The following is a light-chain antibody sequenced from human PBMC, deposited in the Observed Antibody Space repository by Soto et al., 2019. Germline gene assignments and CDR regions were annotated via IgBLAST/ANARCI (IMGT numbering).Light chain of an antibody. CDR1: SSNIGRNF. CDR3: ATWDDSLNDYV. Sequence: QSVLTQPPSASGTPGQRVTISCSGSSSNIGRNFVYWYQQLPGTAPKLLIFKNNQRPSGVPDRLSGSKSGSSASLAISGRLSGYEADYYCATWDDSLNDYVFATGTKLTVL. J-gene: IGLJ1*01. CDR2: KNN. V-gene: IGLV1-47*01.